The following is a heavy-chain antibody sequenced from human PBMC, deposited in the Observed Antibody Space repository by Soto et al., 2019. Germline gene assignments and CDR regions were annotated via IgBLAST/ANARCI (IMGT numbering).Heavy chain of an antibody. CDR3: AKGANPGPKTGYSFDP. CDR2: TYFSYTWYS. V-gene: IGHV6-1*01. D-gene: IGHD2-15*01. Sequence: SQTLTLTCAISGDSVSSNTASWNCIRQSPSSGLEWLRRTYFSYTWYSHYAVSVKSRIITNPDTSNNQFFLQLNSVNPEDTAVYFCAKGANPGPKTGYSFDPWGQGIMVTVSS. J-gene: IGHJ5*02. CDR1: GDSVSSNTAS.